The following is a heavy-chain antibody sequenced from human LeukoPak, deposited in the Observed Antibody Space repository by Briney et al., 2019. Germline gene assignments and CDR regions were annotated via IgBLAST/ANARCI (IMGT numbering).Heavy chain of an antibody. V-gene: IGHV4-39*07. CDR2: IYYSGIT. J-gene: IGHJ4*02. CDR1: GGSISSSSHY. D-gene: IGHD3-22*01. Sequence: SETLSLTCTVSGGSISSSSHYWGWIRRPPGKGLEWIGSIYYSGITYYNPSLKSRVTISVDTSKNQFSLKLSSVTAADTAVYYCARGGWNKFDYWGQGTLVTVSS. CDR3: ARGGWNKFDY.